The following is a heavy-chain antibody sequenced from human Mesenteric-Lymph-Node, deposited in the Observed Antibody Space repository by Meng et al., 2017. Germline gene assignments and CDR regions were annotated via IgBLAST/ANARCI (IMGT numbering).Heavy chain of an antibody. D-gene: IGHD3-10*01. CDR2: ISSSSSYI. Sequence: GESLKISCAASGFTFSSYSMNWVRQAPGKGLEWVSSISSSSSYIYYADSVKGRFTISRDNAKNSLYLQMNSLRAEDTAVYYCTRGPPDYYGSGSYYSYWGQGTLVTVSS. CDR1: GFTFSSYS. J-gene: IGHJ4*02. V-gene: IGHV3-21*01. CDR3: TRGPPDYYGSGSYYSY.